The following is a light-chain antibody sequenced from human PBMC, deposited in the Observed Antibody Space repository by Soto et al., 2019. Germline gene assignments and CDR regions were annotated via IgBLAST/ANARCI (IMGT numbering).Light chain of an antibody. V-gene: IGLV2-14*02. CDR1: SSDVGSYNH. J-gene: IGLJ1*01. CDR3: ISYTSDDVRYV. Sequence: QSALTQPASVSGSPGQSITISCTGTSSDVGSYNHVSWYQQHPGKAPKVMIYEVTRRPSGVSIRFSGSKSGNTASLAISGLQSEDEADYYCISYTSDDVRYVFGTGTKLTVL. CDR2: EVT.